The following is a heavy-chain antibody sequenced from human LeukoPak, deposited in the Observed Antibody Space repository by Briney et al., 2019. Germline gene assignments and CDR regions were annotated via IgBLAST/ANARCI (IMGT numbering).Heavy chain of an antibody. J-gene: IGHJ4*02. V-gene: IGHV1-18*01. CDR2: ISAYNGNT. D-gene: IGHD4-17*01. Sequence: ASVKVSCKASGYTFTSYGISWVRQAPGQGLEWMGWISAYNGNTNYAQKLQGRVTMTTDTSTNTAYMELKSLRSEDTAVYYCAGDGAGDYVVLIDYWGQGTLVTVSS. CDR1: GYTFTSYG. CDR3: AGDGAGDYVVLIDY.